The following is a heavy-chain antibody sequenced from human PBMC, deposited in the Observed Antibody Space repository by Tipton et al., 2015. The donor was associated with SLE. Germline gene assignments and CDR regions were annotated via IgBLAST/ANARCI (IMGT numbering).Heavy chain of an antibody. CDR2: ISHSGNT. CDR3: TRHDYDDNGYYMHYFDY. Sequence: TLSLTCAVSGYSISSGHYWGWIRQPPGKGLEWIASISHSGNTYYNPSLKSRVSMSIDTSKNHVFLSLSSVTAADTAVYYCTRHDYDDNGYYMHYFDYWGQGTLVTVSS. V-gene: IGHV4-38-2*01. J-gene: IGHJ4*02. CDR1: GYSISSGHY. D-gene: IGHD3-22*01.